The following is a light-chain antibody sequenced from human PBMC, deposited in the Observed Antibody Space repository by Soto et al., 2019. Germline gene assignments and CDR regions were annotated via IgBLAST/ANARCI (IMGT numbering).Light chain of an antibody. J-gene: IGKJ5*01. CDR3: QQYNNWPLT. CDR1: QSVSNKY. Sequence: EIGLTQYPGTLSLSPGERATLSCGASQSVSNKYLAWYQQKPGQAPKLLIYGASNRATGIPERLSGSGSGTEFTLTITSMQSEDFAVYCCQQYNNWPLTFGPGTRLEIK. V-gene: IGKV3D-15*01. CDR2: GAS.